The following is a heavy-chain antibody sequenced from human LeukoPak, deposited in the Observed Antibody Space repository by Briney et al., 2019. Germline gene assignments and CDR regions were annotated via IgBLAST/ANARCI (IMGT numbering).Heavy chain of an antibody. CDR1: GFTFSSYA. D-gene: IGHD2-15*01. J-gene: IGHJ5*02. Sequence: GGSLRLSCAASGFTFSSYAMNWVRQAPGKGLEWVSTISGTGSTYYADSVKGRFTVSRDNSKNMLHLQMNSLRAEDTAVYFCAKDGSSNSLNWFAPWGQGPLVTVSS. CDR3: AKDGSSNSLNWFAP. CDR2: ISGTGST. V-gene: IGHV3-23*01.